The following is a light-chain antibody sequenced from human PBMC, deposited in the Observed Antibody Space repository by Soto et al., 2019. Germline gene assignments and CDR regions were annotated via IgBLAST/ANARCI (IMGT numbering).Light chain of an antibody. CDR2: ENN. J-gene: IGLJ1*01. CDR3: QSDDATLHV. Sequence: NFMLTQPHSVSESPGKTVTISCTRSSGSIANYYVQWYQQRPGSAPTILIYENNQRPSGVPDRFSGSIDSSSNSASLTISGLKTEDEADYYCQSDDATLHVFGTGTKVTVL. CDR1: SGSIANYY. V-gene: IGLV6-57*04.